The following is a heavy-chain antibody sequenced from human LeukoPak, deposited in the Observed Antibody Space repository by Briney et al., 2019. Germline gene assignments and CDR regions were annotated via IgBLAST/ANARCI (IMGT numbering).Heavy chain of an antibody. Sequence: PGGSLRLSCAASGFTFTTYTMNWVRQAPGKGLEWVSSISGSGAYIYYADSVKGRFTISRDNSKNTLYLQMNSLRAEDTAVYYCAKAPSRSYSSGWYIDYWGQGTLVTVSS. D-gene: IGHD6-19*01. CDR3: AKAPSRSYSSGWYIDY. CDR2: ISGSGAYI. J-gene: IGHJ4*02. V-gene: IGHV3-23*01. CDR1: GFTFTTYT.